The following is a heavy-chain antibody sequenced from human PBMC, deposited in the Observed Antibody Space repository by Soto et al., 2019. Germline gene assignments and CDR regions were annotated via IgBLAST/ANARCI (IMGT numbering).Heavy chain of an antibody. Sequence: GESLKISCKGSGYSFTSYWISWVRQMPGKGLEWMGRIDPSDSYTNYSPSFQGHVTISADKSISTAYLQWSSLKASDTAMYYCARSNSGSCYSKCTYAFDIWGQGTMVTVSS. J-gene: IGHJ3*02. V-gene: IGHV5-10-1*01. CDR1: GYSFTSYW. CDR2: IDPSDSYT. D-gene: IGHD2-15*01. CDR3: ARSNSGSCYSKCTYAFDI.